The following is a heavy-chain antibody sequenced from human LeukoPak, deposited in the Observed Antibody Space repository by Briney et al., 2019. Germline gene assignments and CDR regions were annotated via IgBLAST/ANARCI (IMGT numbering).Heavy chain of an antibody. D-gene: IGHD3-3*01. V-gene: IGHV3-9*01. Sequence: GGSLRLSCAASGFTFDDYAMHWVRQAPGKGLEWVSGISWNSGSIGYADSVKGRFTISRDNAKNSLYLQMNSLRAEDTALYYCAKGTTFKEEWLSSLWGQGTLVTVSS. CDR2: ISWNSGSI. CDR1: GFTFDDYA. CDR3: AKGTTFKEEWLSSL. J-gene: IGHJ4*02.